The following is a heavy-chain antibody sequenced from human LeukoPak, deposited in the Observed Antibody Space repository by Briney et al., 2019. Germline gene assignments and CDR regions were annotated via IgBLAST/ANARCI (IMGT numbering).Heavy chain of an antibody. V-gene: IGHV1-18*04. Sequence: GASVKVSCKASGYTFTGYYMHWVRQAPGQGLEWMGWISAYNGNTNYAQKLQGRVTMTTDTSTSTAYMELRSLRSDDTAVYYCAREGSSSSPLPMDVWGQGTTVTVSS. CDR1: GYTFTGYY. J-gene: IGHJ6*02. CDR2: ISAYNGNT. CDR3: AREGSSSSPLPMDV. D-gene: IGHD6-13*01.